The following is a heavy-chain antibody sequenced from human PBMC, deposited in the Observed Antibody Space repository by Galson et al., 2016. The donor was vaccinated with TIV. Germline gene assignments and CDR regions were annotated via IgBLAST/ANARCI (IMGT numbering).Heavy chain of an antibody. CDR2: INAANGHT. J-gene: IGHJ4*02. Sequence: SVKVSCKASGYAFTIYPIHWVRQAPGQSLEWMGRINAANGHTKYSQMFQGRVTITRDTSTTTAYMELSSLRSEDTAVYYCARPPYCGGDCFKYDSWGQGTLVTVSS. CDR3: ARPPYCGGDCFKYDS. CDR1: GYAFTIYP. V-gene: IGHV1-3*01. D-gene: IGHD2-21*01.